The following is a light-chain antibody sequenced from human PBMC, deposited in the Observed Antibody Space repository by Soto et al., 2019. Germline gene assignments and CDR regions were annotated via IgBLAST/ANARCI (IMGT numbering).Light chain of an antibody. V-gene: IGKV3-11*01. CDR2: DAS. J-gene: IGKJ4*01. CDR3: QQRRNWPLT. Sequence: EIVLTQSPATLSLSPGERATLSCRASQSVSSYLAWYQQKTGQAPRLLIYDASNRATGIPARFSGSGSGTDFTLTISSLETEDYAVYYCQQRRNWPLTVGGGTKVEIK. CDR1: QSVSSY.